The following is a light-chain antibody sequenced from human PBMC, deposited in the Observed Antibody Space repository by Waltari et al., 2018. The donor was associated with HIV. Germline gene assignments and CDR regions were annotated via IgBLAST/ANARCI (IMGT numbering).Light chain of an antibody. CDR1: QGISNY. J-gene: IGKJ1*01. CDR3: QQYYSIPPT. CDR2: DAS. Sequence: DIQMTQSPSSLSASVGDRVTITCQASQGISNYLNWYQQKPGKAPKLLIYDASLLYPGVPSRFSGSGSGTYFTLTISRLQPEDIATYYCQQYYSIPPTFGQGTKVEIK. V-gene: IGKV1-33*01.